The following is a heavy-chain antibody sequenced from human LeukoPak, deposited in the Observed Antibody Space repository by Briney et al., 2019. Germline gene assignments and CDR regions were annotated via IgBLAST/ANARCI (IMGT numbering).Heavy chain of an antibody. CDR3: ARAAYNSSPDY. D-gene: IGHD6-13*01. CDR2: ISSGSSTI. Sequence: GGSLRLSCAASGFTFSSYSMNWVRQAPGKGLEWVSYISSGSSTIYYADSVKGRFTISRDNAKNSLCLQMNSLRDEDTAVYYCARAAYNSSPDYWGQGTLVTVSS. CDR1: GFTFSSYS. V-gene: IGHV3-48*02. J-gene: IGHJ4*02.